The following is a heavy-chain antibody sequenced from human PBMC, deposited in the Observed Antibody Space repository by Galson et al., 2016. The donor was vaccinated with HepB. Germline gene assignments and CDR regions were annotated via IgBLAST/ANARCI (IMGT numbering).Heavy chain of an antibody. CDR1: GYSFSTYW. J-gene: IGHJ6*02. Sequence: SGAEVKKPGESLRISCKDSGYSFSTYWIIWARQMPGKGLEWMGRIDPSDSYTNYSPSFQGHVTISADKSISTAYLQWSSLKASDTGIYYCARQGSSAGELYYYYGMDVWGQGTTVTVSS. D-gene: IGHD2-15*01. CDR2: IDPSDSYT. CDR3: ARQGSSAGELYYYYGMDV. V-gene: IGHV5-10-1*01.